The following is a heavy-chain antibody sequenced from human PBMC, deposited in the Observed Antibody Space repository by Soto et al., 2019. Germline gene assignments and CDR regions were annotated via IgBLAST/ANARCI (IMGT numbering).Heavy chain of an antibody. CDR3: ARGIVAVTSIRPGGGMNV. CDR1: GFASCCDS. V-gene: IGHV3-21*01. D-gene: IGHD2-21*02. J-gene: IGHJ6*02. Sequence: GGSLRLSCEASGFASCCDSMNWARHGPGKGLEWVASISSSGALKYYAGTVKGRVTISRDNDNKLLFLQMNDLRAEDTAVYYCARGIVAVTSIRPGGGMNVWGQGTTVTVSS. CDR2: ISSSGALK.